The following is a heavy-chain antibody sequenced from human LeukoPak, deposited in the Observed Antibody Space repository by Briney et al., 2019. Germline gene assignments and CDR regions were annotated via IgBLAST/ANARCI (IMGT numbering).Heavy chain of an antibody. CDR3: ARVLRHGYFDY. J-gene: IGHJ4*02. V-gene: IGHV4-61*05. CDR2: IYYSGST. CDR1: GGSISSSSYY. D-gene: IGHD3-10*01. Sequence: SETLSLTCTVSGGSISSSSYYWGWIRQPPGKGLEWIGYIYYSGSTNYNPSLKSRVTISVDTSKNQFSLKLSSVTAADTAVYYCARVLRHGYFDYWGQGTLVTVSS.